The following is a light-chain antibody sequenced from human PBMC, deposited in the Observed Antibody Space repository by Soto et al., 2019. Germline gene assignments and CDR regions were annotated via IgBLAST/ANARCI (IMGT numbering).Light chain of an antibody. V-gene: IGKV3-20*01. CDR1: QSVSSNY. CDR3: QQFGRSPPSWT. CDR2: GAS. J-gene: IGKJ1*01. Sequence: ETVLTQSPGTLSLSPGVRATLSCRASQSVSSNYLAWYQHKPGQAPRLLIYGASTRATGIPDRFSGSGSGTDFTLTISRLEPEDFAVYYCQQFGRSPPSWTFGQGTKVEIK.